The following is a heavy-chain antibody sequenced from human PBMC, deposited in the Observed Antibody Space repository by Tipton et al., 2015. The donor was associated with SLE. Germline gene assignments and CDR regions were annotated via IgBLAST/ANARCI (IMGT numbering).Heavy chain of an antibody. CDR3: ARLGYCTSGVCFTGIDL. CDR2: NYYNGGT. V-gene: IGHV4-61*05. Sequence: TLSLTCTVSGGSISSSSYYWGWIRQPPGKGLEWIGFNYYNGGTNYNPSLESRLTISVDTSKKQFSLNLSSVTAADTAIYYCARLGYCTSGVCFTGIDLWGQGILVTVSS. J-gene: IGHJ5*02. CDR1: GGSISSSSYY. D-gene: IGHD2-8*01.